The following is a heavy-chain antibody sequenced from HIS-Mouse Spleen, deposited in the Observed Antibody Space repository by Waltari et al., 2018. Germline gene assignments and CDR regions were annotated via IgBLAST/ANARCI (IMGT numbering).Heavy chain of an antibody. J-gene: IGHJ3*02. CDR1: GGSISSSSYY. CDR3: ARQIAIFGVVLDAFDI. V-gene: IGHV4-39*07. CDR2: IYYSGST. Sequence: LQLQESGPGLVKPSETRSLTCTVSGGSISSSSYYWGWIRQPPGKGLEWIGSIYYSGSTYYNPSLKSRVTISVDTSKNQFSLKLSSVTAADTAVYYCARQIAIFGVVLDAFDIWGQGTMVTVSS. D-gene: IGHD3-3*01.